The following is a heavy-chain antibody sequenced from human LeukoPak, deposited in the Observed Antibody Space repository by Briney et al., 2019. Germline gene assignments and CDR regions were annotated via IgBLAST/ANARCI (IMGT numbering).Heavy chain of an antibody. D-gene: IGHD6-13*01. V-gene: IGHV3-48*01. J-gene: IGHJ4*02. CDR3: AREVSYRSSWYLDY. CDR2: ISSSRSTI. CDR1: GFTFNTYS. Sequence: GGSLRLSCAGSGFTFNTYSMNWVRQAPGKGLEWVSYISSSRSTIYYADSVKGRFTISRDNPKNTLYLLMNSLRAEDTAVYYCAREVSYRSSWYLDYWGQGTLVTVSS.